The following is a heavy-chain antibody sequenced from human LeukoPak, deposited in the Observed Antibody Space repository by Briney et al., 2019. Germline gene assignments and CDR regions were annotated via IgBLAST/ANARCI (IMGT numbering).Heavy chain of an antibody. CDR3: ARGYNDFWSGYYGGFIWFDP. V-gene: IGHV4-34*01. J-gene: IGHJ5*02. D-gene: IGHD3-3*01. Sequence: SETLSLTCAVYGGSFSGYYWSWIRQPPGKGLEWIGEINHSGSTNYNLSLKSRVTISVDTSKNQFSLKLSSVTAADTAVYYCARGYNDFWSGYYGGFIWFDPWGQGTLVTVSS. CDR2: INHSGST. CDR1: GGSFSGYY.